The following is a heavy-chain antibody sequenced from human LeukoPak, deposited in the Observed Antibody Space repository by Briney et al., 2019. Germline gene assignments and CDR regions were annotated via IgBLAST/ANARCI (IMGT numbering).Heavy chain of an antibody. D-gene: IGHD6-19*01. CDR3: ARDSASSGWFGGDY. Sequence: ASVKVSWKASGGTFSSYAISWVRQAPGQGLEWMGGIIPIFGTANYAQKFQGRVTITADESTSTAYMELSSLRSEDTAVYYCARDSASSGWFGGDYWGQGTLVTVSS. CDR2: IIPIFGTA. V-gene: IGHV1-69*13. CDR1: GGTFSSYA. J-gene: IGHJ4*02.